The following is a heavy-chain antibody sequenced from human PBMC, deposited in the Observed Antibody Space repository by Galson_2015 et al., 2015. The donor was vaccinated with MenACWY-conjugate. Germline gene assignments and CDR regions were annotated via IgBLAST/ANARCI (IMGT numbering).Heavy chain of an antibody. CDR1: GGFASSSGYY. J-gene: IGHJ4*02. CDR2: IYDSGTT. V-gene: IGHV4-61*08. Sequence: ETRSLTCTVAGGFASSSGYYWTWIREPRGKGLEWIGLIYDSGTTKYNPSLKGRVTISIDTSKNQVSLKLSSVTAADTAVYYCAREFSYWGQGTLVTVSS. D-gene: IGHD2/OR15-2a*01. CDR3: AREFSY.